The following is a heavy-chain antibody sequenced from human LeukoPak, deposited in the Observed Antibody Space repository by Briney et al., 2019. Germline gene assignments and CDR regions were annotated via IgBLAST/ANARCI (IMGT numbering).Heavy chain of an antibody. Sequence: GGSLRLSCAASGFTFDDYGMSWVRQAPGKGLEGVSGINWNGGRTGYADSVKGRFTISRDNAKNSLYLQMNSLRAEYTALYYCARAALAGNAFDIWGQGTMVTVSS. J-gene: IGHJ3*02. CDR3: ARAALAGNAFDI. V-gene: IGHV3-20*04. CDR1: GFTFDDYG. CDR2: INWNGGRT. D-gene: IGHD6-19*01.